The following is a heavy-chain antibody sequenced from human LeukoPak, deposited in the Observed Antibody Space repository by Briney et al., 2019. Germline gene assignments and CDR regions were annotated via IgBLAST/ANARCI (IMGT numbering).Heavy chain of an antibody. CDR3: ARLTTTIIDY. CDR1: DGSISRGDYY. Sequence: SETLSLTCTVSDGSISRGDYYWSWIRQPPGKGLEWIGYIYYSGSTYYNPSLKSRVTISVDTSKNQFSLKLSSVTAADTAVYYCARLTTTIIDYWGQGTLVTVSS. V-gene: IGHV4-30-4*08. D-gene: IGHD4/OR15-4a*01. J-gene: IGHJ4*02. CDR2: IYYSGST.